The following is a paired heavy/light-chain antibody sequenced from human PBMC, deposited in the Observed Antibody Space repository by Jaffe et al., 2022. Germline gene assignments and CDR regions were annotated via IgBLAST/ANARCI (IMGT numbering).Heavy chain of an antibody. J-gene: IGHJ6*03. V-gene: IGHV4-34*01. Sequence: QVQLQQWGAGLLKPSETLSLTCAVYGGSFSGYYWSWIRQPPGKGLEWIGEINHSGSTNYNPSLKSRVTISVDTSKNQFSLKLSSVTAADTAVYYCARARRRDILTGYFYYYYYMDVWGKGTTVTVSS. CDR1: GGSFSGYY. CDR3: ARARRRDILTGYFYYYYYMDV. CDR2: INHSGST. D-gene: IGHD3-9*01.
Light chain of an antibody. CDR1: SSNIGNNY. CDR2: ENN. V-gene: IGLV1-51*02. CDR3: GTWDSSLSAGRGV. Sequence: QSVLTQPPSVSAAPGQKVTISCSGSSSNIGNNYVSWYQQLPGTAPKLLIYENNKRPSGIPDRFSGSKSGTSATLGITGLQTGDEADYYCGTWDSSLSAGRGVFGGGTKLTVL. J-gene: IGLJ2*01.